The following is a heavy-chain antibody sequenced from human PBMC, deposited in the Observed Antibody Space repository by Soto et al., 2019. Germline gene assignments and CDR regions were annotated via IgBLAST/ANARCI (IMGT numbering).Heavy chain of an antibody. J-gene: IGHJ4*02. CDR3: ARASTPITGTIFWLSLDY. V-gene: IGHV3-11*01. CDR2: ISSSGSTI. Sequence: GGSLRLSCAASGFTFSDYYMSWIRQAPGKGLEWVSYISSSGSTIYYADSVKGRFTISRDNAKNSLYLQMNSLRAEDTAVYYSARASTPITGTIFWLSLDYWGEGNLVTVSS. D-gene: IGHD1-7*01. CDR1: GFTFSDYY.